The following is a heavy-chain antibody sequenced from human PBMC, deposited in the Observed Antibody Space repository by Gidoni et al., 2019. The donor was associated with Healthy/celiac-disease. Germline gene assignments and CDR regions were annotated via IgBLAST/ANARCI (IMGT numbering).Heavy chain of an antibody. V-gene: IGHV3-9*01. CDR2: ISWNSGSI. Sequence: EVQLVESGGGLVHPGRYLRLSCAASGFTFCAYAMHWVLQAPGKGLEWVSGISWNSGSIGYADSVKGRFTISRDNAKNSLYLQMNSLRAEDTALYHCAKGGTMVRGVIINWGQGTLVTVSS. J-gene: IGHJ4*02. D-gene: IGHD3-10*01. CDR3: AKGGTMVRGVIIN. CDR1: GFTFCAYA.